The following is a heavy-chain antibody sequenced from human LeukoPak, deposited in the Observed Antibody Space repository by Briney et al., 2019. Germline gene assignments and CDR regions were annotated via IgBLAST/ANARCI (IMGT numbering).Heavy chain of an antibody. V-gene: IGHV3-30*04. CDR2: ISYDGSNK. CDR3: ARAGLYSYGPSYFDY. D-gene: IGHD5-18*01. CDR1: GFTFSSYA. Sequence: GRSLRLSCAASGFTFSSYAMHWVRQAPGKGLEWVAVISYDGSNKYYADSVKGQFTISRDNSKNTLYLQMNSLRAEDTAVYYCARAGLYSYGPSYFDYWGQGTLVTVSS. J-gene: IGHJ4*02.